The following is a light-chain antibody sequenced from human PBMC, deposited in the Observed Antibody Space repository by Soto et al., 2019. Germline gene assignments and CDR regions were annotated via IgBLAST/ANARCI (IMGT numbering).Light chain of an antibody. CDR3: SSYTSSSTVV. V-gene: IGLV2-8*01. Sequence: QSVLTQPPSASGSPGQSVTISCTGTSSDVGAYNSVSWYQQHPGKAPKLMIYEVNKRPSGVPDRFSGSKSGNTASLTVSGLQAEDEAVYHCSSYTSSSTVVFGGGTKLTVL. CDR2: EVN. CDR1: SSDVGAYNS. J-gene: IGLJ2*01.